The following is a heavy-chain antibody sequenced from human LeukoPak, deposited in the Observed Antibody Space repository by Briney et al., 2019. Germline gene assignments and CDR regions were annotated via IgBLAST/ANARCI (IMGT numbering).Heavy chain of an antibody. CDR2: ISSSGDTI. CDR3: ATPPGSTDY. CDR1: GFTFSSYE. J-gene: IGHJ4*02. V-gene: IGHV3-48*03. Sequence: GGSLRLSCASSGFTFSSYEMKWVRQAPGKGLEWVSYISSSGDTIYYADSVKGRFTISRDNAKNSLYLQMNSLRAEDTAIYYCATPPGSTDYWGQGTLVTVSS. D-gene: IGHD2-15*01.